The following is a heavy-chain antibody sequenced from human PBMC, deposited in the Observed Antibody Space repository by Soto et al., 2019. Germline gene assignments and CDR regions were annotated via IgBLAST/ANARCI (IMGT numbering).Heavy chain of an antibody. CDR2: IVPMLGTP. D-gene: IGHD1-26*01. Sequence: QVQLVQSGAEVKEPGSSVRVSCKASGGTFDNFIMNWVRQTPGQGLEWMGGIVPMLGTPTYAEKFKGRVTISATGSTSTMYMEVTSLRSEYTAIYYCARNGTYSSSLSQYSGMDVWGQGTTVTDSS. CDR3: ARNGTYSSSLSQYSGMDV. CDR1: GGTFDNFI. V-gene: IGHV1-69*01. J-gene: IGHJ6*02.